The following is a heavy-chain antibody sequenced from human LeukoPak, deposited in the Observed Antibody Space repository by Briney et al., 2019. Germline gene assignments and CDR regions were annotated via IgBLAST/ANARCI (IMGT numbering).Heavy chain of an antibody. CDR3: AKDRLPSLLWFGDTMDY. CDR2: ICYDGSSK. Sequence: GGSLRLSCAASGFTFSSYCMNWVRQAPGKGLEWVAVICYDGSSKYYADSVKGRFTISRDNSKNMLYLQMNSLRAEDTAVYYCAKDRLPSLLWFGDTMDYWGQGTLVSVSS. CDR1: GFTFSSYC. J-gene: IGHJ4*02. D-gene: IGHD3-10*01. V-gene: IGHV3-33*06.